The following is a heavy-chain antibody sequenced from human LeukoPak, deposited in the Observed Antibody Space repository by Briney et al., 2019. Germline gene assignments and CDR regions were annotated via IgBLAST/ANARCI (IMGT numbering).Heavy chain of an antibody. Sequence: PGGSLRLSCAASGFSFSSFGMHWVRQAPGKGLEWVAFIRYDGSNKYYADSVKGRFTISRDNSKNTLYLQMNSLRAEDTAVYYCAKDQLGYCSSTSCSSHFGYWGQGTLVTVSS. CDR3: AKDQLGYCSSTSCSSHFGY. V-gene: IGHV3-30*02. J-gene: IGHJ4*02. CDR1: GFSFSSFG. CDR2: IRYDGSNK. D-gene: IGHD2-2*01.